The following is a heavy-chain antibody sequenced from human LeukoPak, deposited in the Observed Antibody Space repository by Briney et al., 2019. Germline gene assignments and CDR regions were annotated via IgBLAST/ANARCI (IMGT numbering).Heavy chain of an antibody. CDR1: SFTFSNYW. CDR2: INQHGSET. D-gene: IGHD3-10*01. Sequence: TGGSPRLSCAASSFTFSNYWMSWVRQAPGKGLEWVANINQHGSETYYVDSVKGRFTISRDNAKNSLYLQMNSLRAEDTAVYYCARVRGAPYYFDYWGQGTLVTVSS. J-gene: IGHJ4*02. CDR3: ARVRGAPYYFDY. V-gene: IGHV3-7*04.